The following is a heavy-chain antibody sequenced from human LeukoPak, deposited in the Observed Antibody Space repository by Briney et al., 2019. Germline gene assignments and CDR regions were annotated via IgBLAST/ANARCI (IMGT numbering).Heavy chain of an antibody. CDR2: FIPNFGTA. J-gene: IGHJ4*02. Sequence: SVKVSCKASGDTFSTYAITWVRQAPGQGLEWMGGFIPNFGTARGAQKFQGRVTITADESTSTAYMELSSLRSEDTAVYYCARVRVSGVDFGDYDEVFWGQGTLVTVSS. CDR1: GDTFSTYA. CDR3: ARVRVSGVDFGDYDEVF. D-gene: IGHD4-17*01. V-gene: IGHV1-69*01.